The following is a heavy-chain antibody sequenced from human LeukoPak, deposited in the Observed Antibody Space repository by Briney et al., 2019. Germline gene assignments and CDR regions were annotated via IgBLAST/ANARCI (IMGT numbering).Heavy chain of an antibody. D-gene: IGHD4-17*01. V-gene: IGHV1-69*05. Sequence: ASVKVSCNASGGTFSSYAISWVRQAPGQGLEWMGGIIPIFGTANYAQKFQGRVTITTDESTSTAYMELSSLRSEDTAVYYCASSPEDDYGDYVGLYYFDYWGQGTLVTVSS. CDR3: ASSPEDDYGDYVGLYYFDY. CDR2: IIPIFGTA. CDR1: GGTFSSYA. J-gene: IGHJ4*02.